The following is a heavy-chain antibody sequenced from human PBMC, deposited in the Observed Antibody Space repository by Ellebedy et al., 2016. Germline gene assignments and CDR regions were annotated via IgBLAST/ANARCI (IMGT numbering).Heavy chain of an antibody. CDR1: GFTFSSYW. CDR2: INSDGSST. V-gene: IGHV3-74*01. Sequence: GGSLRLSCAASGFTFSSYWMHWVRQAPGKGLVWVSRINSDGSSTSYADSVKGRFTISRDNAKNTLYLQMNSLRAEDTAVYYCARPGYSYDAFDIWGQGTMVTVSS. CDR3: ARPGYSYDAFDI. D-gene: IGHD5-18*01. J-gene: IGHJ3*02.